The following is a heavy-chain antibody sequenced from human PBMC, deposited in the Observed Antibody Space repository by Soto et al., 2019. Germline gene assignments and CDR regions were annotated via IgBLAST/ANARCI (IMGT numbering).Heavy chain of an antibody. Sequence: SETLSLTCAVYGGSFSGYYWSWIRQPPGKGLEWIGEINHSGSTNYNPSLKSRVTISVDTSKDQFSLKLSSVTAADTAVYYCAREDYYDSSGYYPLDYWGQGTLVTVSS. CDR1: GGSFSGYY. D-gene: IGHD3-22*01. V-gene: IGHV4-34*01. CDR2: INHSGST. J-gene: IGHJ4*02. CDR3: AREDYYDSSGYYPLDY.